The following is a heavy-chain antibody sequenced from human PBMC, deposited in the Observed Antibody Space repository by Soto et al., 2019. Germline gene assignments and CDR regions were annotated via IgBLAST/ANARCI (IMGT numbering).Heavy chain of an antibody. CDR3: ARHVRSYGDYVDY. J-gene: IGHJ4*02. D-gene: IGHD4-17*01. Sequence: GEALKISCKGSGYSFTSYWIGWVRPMPGKGLEWMGIIYPGDSDTRYSPSFQGQVTISADKSISTAYLQWSSLKASDTAMYYCARHVRSYGDYVDYWGQGTLVPVSS. CDR2: IYPGDSDT. V-gene: IGHV5-51*01. CDR1: GYSFTSYW.